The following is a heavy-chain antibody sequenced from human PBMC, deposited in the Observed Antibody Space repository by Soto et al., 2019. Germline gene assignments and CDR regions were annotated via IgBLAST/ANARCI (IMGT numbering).Heavy chain of an antibody. Sequence: EVQLLESGGVMVQPGGSLRLSCAASGFTFRTYAMTWVRQAPGKGLEWVSDISDSGHSTYYAESVKGRFNISRDNSKNTLYLQMNSVTAADTAVYYCATLWFGFIYCFADWGQGPLVTVSS. CDR3: ATLWFGFIYCFAD. CDR1: GFTFRTYA. V-gene: IGHV3-23*01. D-gene: IGHD2-21*01. CDR2: ISDSGHST. J-gene: IGHJ4*02.